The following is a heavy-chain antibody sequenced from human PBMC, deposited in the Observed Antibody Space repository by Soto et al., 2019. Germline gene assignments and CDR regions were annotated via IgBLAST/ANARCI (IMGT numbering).Heavy chain of an antibody. V-gene: IGHV3-74*01. CDR2: INSDGSST. J-gene: IGHJ6*02. CDR3: AAFYYYYGMDV. CDR1: GFTFSSYW. D-gene: IGHD3-3*02. Sequence: PGGSLRLSCAASGFTFSSYWMHWVRQAPGKGLVWVSRINSDGSSTSYADSVKGRFTISRDNAKNTLYLQMNSLRAEDTAVYYCAAFYYYYGMDVWGQGTTVTVSS.